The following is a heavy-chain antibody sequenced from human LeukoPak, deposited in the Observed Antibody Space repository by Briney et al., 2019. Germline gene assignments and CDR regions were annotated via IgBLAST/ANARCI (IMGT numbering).Heavy chain of an antibody. Sequence: SETLSLTCTVSGVSISSYYWSWIRQPAGKGLEWIGRIYTSGSTNYNPSLKSRVTISVDTSKNQFSPKLSSVTAADTAVYYCARNSYGGTAIDYWGQGTLVTVSS. CDR2: IYTSGST. CDR3: ARNSYGGTAIDY. CDR1: GVSISSYY. D-gene: IGHD4-17*01. V-gene: IGHV4-4*07. J-gene: IGHJ4*02.